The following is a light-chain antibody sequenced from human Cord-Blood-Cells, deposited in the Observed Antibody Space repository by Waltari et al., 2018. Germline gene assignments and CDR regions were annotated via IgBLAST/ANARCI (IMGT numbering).Light chain of an antibody. J-gene: IGKJ2*01. V-gene: IGKV1-33*01. Sequence: DIQMTQSPSSLSASVGLSVTITCQASQDISNYLNWYQQKPGKAPKLLIYDASNLETGVPSRFSGSGSGTDFTFTISSLQPEDIATYYCQQYDNLPYTFGQGTKLEIK. CDR1: QDISNY. CDR3: QQYDNLPYT. CDR2: DAS.